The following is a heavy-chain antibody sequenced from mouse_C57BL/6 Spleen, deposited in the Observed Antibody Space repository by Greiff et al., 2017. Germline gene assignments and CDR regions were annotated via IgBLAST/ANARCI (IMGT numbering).Heavy chain of an antibody. CDR1: GYAFSSSW. D-gene: IGHD1-1*01. Sequence: QVQLKESGPELVKPGASVKISCKASGYAFSSSWMNWVKQRPGKGLEWIGRIYPGDGDTNYNGKFKGKATLTADKSSSTAYMQLSSLTSEDSAVYFCARGYYSSSYAMDYWGQGTSVTVSS. J-gene: IGHJ4*01. CDR2: IYPGDGDT. V-gene: IGHV1-82*01. CDR3: ARGYYSSSYAMDY.